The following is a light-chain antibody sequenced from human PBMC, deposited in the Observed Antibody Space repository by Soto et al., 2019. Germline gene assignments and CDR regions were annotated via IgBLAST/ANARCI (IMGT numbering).Light chain of an antibody. CDR2: GAS. J-gene: IGKJ1*01. CDR3: QQRGSWPWT. CDR1: QSVTSN. V-gene: IGKV3-11*01. Sequence: EIVLTQSPGTLSLSPGERATLSCRASQSVTSNLAWYQQKPGQAPRLLIYGASTRAAGIPARFSGSGFGTDFTLTISSLQSEDFAIYYCQQRGSWPWTFGQGTKVDI.